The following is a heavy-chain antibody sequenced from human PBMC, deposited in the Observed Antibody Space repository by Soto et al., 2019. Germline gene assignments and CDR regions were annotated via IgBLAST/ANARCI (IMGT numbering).Heavy chain of an antibody. D-gene: IGHD2-15*01. Sequence: QVQLVESGGGVVQPGRSLRLSCAASGFTFSSYAMHWVRQAPGKGLEWVAVISYDGSNKYYADSVKGRFTISRDNSKKKLYLQMNSLRAEDTAVYYCARLSRNCSGCSCYLYYFDYWGQGTLVTVSS. CDR2: ISYDGSNK. CDR3: ARLSRNCSGCSCYLYYFDY. J-gene: IGHJ4*02. CDR1: GFTFSSYA. V-gene: IGHV3-30-3*01.